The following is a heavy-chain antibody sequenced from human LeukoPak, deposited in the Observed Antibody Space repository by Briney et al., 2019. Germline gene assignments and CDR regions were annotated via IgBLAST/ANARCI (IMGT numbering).Heavy chain of an antibody. V-gene: IGHV1-2*02. CDR2: INPNSGGT. CDR3: ARARLDTAMVSFDY. CDR1: GYTFTGYY. D-gene: IGHD5-18*01. J-gene: IGHJ4*02. Sequence: ASVKVSCKASGYTFTGYYMHWVRQAPGQGLEWMGWINPNSGGTNYAQKFQGRVTMTSDTSISTAYMELSRLRSDDTAVYYCARARLDTAMVSFDYWGQGTLVTVSS.